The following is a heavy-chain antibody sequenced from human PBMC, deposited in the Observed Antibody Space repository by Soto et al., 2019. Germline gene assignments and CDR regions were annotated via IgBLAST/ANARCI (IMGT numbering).Heavy chain of an antibody. V-gene: IGHV3-23*01. CDR2: ISGSGGST. CDR1: GFTFSSYA. J-gene: IGHJ5*02. CDR3: AKDHFKDYGVFWFDP. D-gene: IGHD4-17*01. Sequence: GGSLRLSCAASGFTFSSYAMSWVRQAPGKGLEWVSAISGSGGSTYYADSVKGRFIISRDNSKNTLYLQMNSLRAEDTAVYYCAKDHFKDYGVFWFDPWGQGTLVTVSS.